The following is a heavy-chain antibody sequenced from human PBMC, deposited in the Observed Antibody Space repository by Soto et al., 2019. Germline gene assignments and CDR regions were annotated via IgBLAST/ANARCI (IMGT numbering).Heavy chain of an antibody. Sequence: ASVKVSCKASGYTFTSYAMHWVRQAPGQRLEWMGWINAGNGNTKYSQKFQGRVTITRDTSASTAYMELSSPRSEDTAAYYCARARITMIVVVPFEPWGQGTLVTVSS. J-gene: IGHJ5*02. CDR1: GYTFTSYA. V-gene: IGHV1-3*01. D-gene: IGHD3-22*01. CDR2: INAGNGNT. CDR3: ARARITMIVVVPFEP.